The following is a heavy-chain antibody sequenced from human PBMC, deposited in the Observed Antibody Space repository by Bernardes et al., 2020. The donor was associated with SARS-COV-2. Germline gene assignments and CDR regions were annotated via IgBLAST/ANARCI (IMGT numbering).Heavy chain of an antibody. Sequence: ETLSLTCTVSGGSISSYYWSWIRQPPGKGLEWIGYIYYSGSTNYNPSLKSRVTISVDTSKNQFSLKLSSVTAADTAVYYCAGYSPPNFDYWGQGTLVTVSS. CDR3: AGYSPPNFDY. J-gene: IGHJ4*02. CDR1: GGSISSYY. CDR2: IYYSGST. D-gene: IGHD2-15*01. V-gene: IGHV4-59*01.